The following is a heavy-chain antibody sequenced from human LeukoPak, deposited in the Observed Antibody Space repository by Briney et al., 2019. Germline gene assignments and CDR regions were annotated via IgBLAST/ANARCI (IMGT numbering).Heavy chain of an antibody. D-gene: IGHD4-17*01. CDR1: GFTFSSYA. V-gene: IGHV3-23*01. Sequence: PPGGSLRLSCAASGFTFSSYAMSWVRQAPGKGLEWVSAISGSGGSTYYADSVKGRFTISRDNSKNTLYLQMNSLRAEDTAVYYCAKVDDYGDYATLDYWGQGTLVTVSS. CDR3: AKVDDYGDYATLDY. CDR2: ISGSGGST. J-gene: IGHJ4*02.